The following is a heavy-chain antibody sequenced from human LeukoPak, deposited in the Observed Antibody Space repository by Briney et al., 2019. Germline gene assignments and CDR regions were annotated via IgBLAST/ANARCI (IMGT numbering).Heavy chain of an antibody. Sequence: SETLSLTCTVSGVSISSYYWGWVRQPPGKGLEWIGYIYYSGSSNYNPSLKSRVTISVDTSKNQFSLKLSSVTAADTAVYYCARRETWFGDPSLPSAFDIWGQGTMVTVSS. CDR2: IYYSGSS. D-gene: IGHD3-10*01. CDR1: GVSISSYY. CDR3: ARRETWFGDPSLPSAFDI. V-gene: IGHV4-59*01. J-gene: IGHJ3*02.